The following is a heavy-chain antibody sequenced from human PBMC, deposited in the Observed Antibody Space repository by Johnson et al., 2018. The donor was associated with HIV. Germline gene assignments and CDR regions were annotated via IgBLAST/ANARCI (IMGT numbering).Heavy chain of an antibody. D-gene: IGHD3-3*01. CDR2: IRYDGSNK. CDR1: GFTFSSYG. J-gene: IGHJ3*02. CDR3: AKGRRARALYDFWGGVDDAFDI. V-gene: IGHV3-30*02. Sequence: QVYLVESGGGVVQPGRSLRLSCAASGFTFSSYGMYWVRQAPGKGLEWVAFIRYDGSNKYYAASVKGRFTISRDNSKNTLYLQMNSLRAEDTAVYYCAKGRRARALYDFWGGVDDAFDIWGQGTMVTVSS.